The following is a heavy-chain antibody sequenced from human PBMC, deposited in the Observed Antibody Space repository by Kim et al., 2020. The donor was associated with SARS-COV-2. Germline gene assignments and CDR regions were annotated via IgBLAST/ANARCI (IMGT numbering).Heavy chain of an antibody. CDR2: INPSAGAT. V-gene: IGHV1-46*01. Sequence: ASVKVSCTASGYTFSSYYMHWVRQAPGQGLEWVGMINPSAGATTYAQSFQDRVTMTWDTSTSTVYMELRSLRSEDTAVYFCARGDYAAGWYRGDYWGKGT. CDR1: GYTFSSYY. D-gene: IGHD6-19*01. CDR3: ARGDYAAGWYRGDY. J-gene: IGHJ4*02.